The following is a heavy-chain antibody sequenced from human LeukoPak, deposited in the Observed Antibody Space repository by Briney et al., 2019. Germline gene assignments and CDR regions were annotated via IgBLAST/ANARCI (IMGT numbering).Heavy chain of an antibody. J-gene: IGHJ4*02. CDR1: GGSISTSY. Sequence: SETLSLTCTVSGGSISTSYWSWIRQPPGKGLEWIGFFHDSESTNYNPSLKSRVSISLDTSKNQVSVWLSSVTAADTAVYYCARGDASGRPGIGFDFWGQGTLVTVSS. V-gene: IGHV4-59*01. CDR2: FHDSEST. D-gene: IGHD1-26*01. CDR3: ARGDASGRPGIGFDF.